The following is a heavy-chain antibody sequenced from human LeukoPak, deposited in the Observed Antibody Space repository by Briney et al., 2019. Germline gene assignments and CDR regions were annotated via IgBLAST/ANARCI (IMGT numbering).Heavy chain of an antibody. D-gene: IGHD2-2*01. CDR2: IIPIFGTA. CDR3: ARDLGDIVVVPAAIGDYYYYGMDV. J-gene: IGHJ6*02. Sequence: SVKVSCKASGGTFSSYAISWVRQAPGQGLEWMGGIIPIFGTANCAQKFQGRVTITADESTSTAYMELSSLRSEDTAVYYCARDLGDIVVVPAAIGDYYYYGMDVWGQGTTVTVSS. CDR1: GGTFSSYA. V-gene: IGHV1-69*13.